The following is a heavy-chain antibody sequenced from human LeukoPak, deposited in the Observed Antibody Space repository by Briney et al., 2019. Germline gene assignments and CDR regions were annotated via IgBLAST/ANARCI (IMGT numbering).Heavy chain of an antibody. J-gene: IGHJ4*02. CDR2: IYYSGTT. CDR3: ARGAAPAVTDY. Sequence: PSETLSLTCTVSGGSISSSTNYWGWIRQPPGKGLEWIGSIYYSGTTYYNPSLKSRVTISVDTSKNQFSLKLSSVTAADTAVYYCARGAAPAVTDYWGQGTLVTVSS. CDR1: GGSISSSTNY. V-gene: IGHV4-39*07. D-gene: IGHD6-13*01.